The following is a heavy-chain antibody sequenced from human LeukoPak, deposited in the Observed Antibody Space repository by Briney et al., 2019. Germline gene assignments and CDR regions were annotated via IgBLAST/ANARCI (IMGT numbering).Heavy chain of an antibody. CDR3: AREIPLYYDSSGVDP. Sequence: PSETLSLTCAVYGGSFSGYYWSWIRQPPGKGLEWIGEINHSGSTNYNPSLKSRVTMSVDTSKNQFSLKLSSVTAADTAVYYCAREIPLYYDSSGVDPWGQGTLVTVSS. J-gene: IGHJ5*02. D-gene: IGHD3-22*01. CDR1: GGSFSGYY. V-gene: IGHV4-34*01. CDR2: INHSGST.